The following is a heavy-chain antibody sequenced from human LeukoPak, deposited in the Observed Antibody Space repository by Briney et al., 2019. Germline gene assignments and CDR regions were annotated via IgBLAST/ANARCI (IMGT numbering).Heavy chain of an antibody. CDR1: GYSISSGYY. Sequence: PSETLSLTCTVSGYSISSGYYWGWIRQPPGKGLEWIGSIYRSGSTYYNPSLKSRVTISVDTSKNQFSLKLSSVTAADTAVYYCARGYCSSTSCYFDPWGQGTLVTVSS. D-gene: IGHD2-2*01. V-gene: IGHV4-38-2*02. CDR3: ARGYCSSTSCYFDP. CDR2: IYRSGST. J-gene: IGHJ5*02.